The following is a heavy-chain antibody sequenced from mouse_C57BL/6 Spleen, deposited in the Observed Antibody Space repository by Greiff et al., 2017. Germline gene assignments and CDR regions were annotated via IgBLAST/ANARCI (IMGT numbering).Heavy chain of an antibody. D-gene: IGHD1-1*01. CDR2: IYPRSGNT. Sequence: VKLVESGAELARPGASVKLSCKASGYTFTSYGISWVKQRTGQGLEWIGEIYPRSGNTYYNEKFKGKATLTADKSSSTAYMELRSLTSEDSAVYFCASPYGSSYDFDYWGQGTTLTVSS. CDR1: GYTFTSYG. V-gene: IGHV1-81*01. J-gene: IGHJ2*01. CDR3: ASPYGSSYDFDY.